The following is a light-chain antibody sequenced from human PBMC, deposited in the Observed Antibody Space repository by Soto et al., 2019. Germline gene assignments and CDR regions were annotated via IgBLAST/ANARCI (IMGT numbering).Light chain of an antibody. Sequence: DIQMTQSPSTLSSSFGDRVTITFRAIQSISRWLAWYQQKPGKAPKALIYDASTLRSGVPSRFSGGGSGTEFTLTISSLQPDDFATYYCQQYNTYSTFGQGTRLEI. CDR2: DAS. CDR3: QQYNTYST. J-gene: IGKJ5*01. V-gene: IGKV1-5*01. CDR1: QSISRW.